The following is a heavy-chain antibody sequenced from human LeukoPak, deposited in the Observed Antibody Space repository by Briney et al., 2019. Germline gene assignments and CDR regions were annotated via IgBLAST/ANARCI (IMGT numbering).Heavy chain of an antibody. CDR2: IKQDGSEK. V-gene: IGHV3-7*01. CDR1: GFTFSSYW. CDR3: ARDLSCSSTSCYSEA. D-gene: IGHD2-2*02. J-gene: IGHJ4*02. Sequence: GGSLRLSCAASGFTFSSYWMSWVRQAPGKGLEGVANIKQDGSEKYYVDSVKGRFTISRDNAKNSLYLQMNSLRAEDTAVYYCARDLSCSSTSCYSEAWGQGTLVTVSS.